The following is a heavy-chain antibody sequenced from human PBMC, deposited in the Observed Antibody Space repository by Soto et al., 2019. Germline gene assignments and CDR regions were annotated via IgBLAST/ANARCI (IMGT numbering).Heavy chain of an antibody. Sequence: QVHLQQSGPGLVRPSQTLSLTCTVSGGSISSDIYYWTWIRQSPGKGLEWIGYIYYSGSIFYNPSFKSRVTISVDTSKNQFSLQLSSVTAADTAVYFCAREDDGGDRDYYGLDVWGQGTTVTVSS. CDR2: IYYSGSI. J-gene: IGHJ6*02. CDR1: GGSISSDIYY. V-gene: IGHV4-30-4*08. CDR3: AREDDGGDRDYYGLDV. D-gene: IGHD2-21*02.